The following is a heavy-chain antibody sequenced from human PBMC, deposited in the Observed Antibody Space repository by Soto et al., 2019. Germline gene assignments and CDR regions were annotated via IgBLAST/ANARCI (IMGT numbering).Heavy chain of an antibody. CDR2: IYHSGST. CDR3: ARCDYYDSSGYLDWVAP. V-gene: IGHV4-38-2*01. D-gene: IGHD3-22*01. Sequence: SENLPLTCAVSGYSISSGYYWGWIRQPPGKGLEWIGSIYHSGSTYYNPSLKSRVTISVDKSKNHFSLKLSSVTAADTAVYYCARCDYYDSSGYLDWVAPWGQGTLVTV. J-gene: IGHJ5*02. CDR1: GYSISSGYY.